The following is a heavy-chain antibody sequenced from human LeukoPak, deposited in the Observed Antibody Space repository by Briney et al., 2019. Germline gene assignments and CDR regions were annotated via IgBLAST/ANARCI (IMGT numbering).Heavy chain of an antibody. V-gene: IGHV1-69*02. CDR3: ARGVTIFGVVTKNGNYFDY. CDR1: GGTFSSYT. Sequence: ASVKVSCKASGGTFSSYTISWLRQAPGQGLEWMGRIIPILGIANYAQKFQGRVTITADKSTSTAYMELSSLRSEDTAVYYCARGVTIFGVVTKNGNYFDYWGQGTLVTVSS. D-gene: IGHD3-3*01. CDR2: IIPILGIA. J-gene: IGHJ4*02.